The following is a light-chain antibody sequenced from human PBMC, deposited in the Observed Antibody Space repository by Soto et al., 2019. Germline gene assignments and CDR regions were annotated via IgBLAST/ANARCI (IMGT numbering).Light chain of an antibody. J-gene: IGKJ1*01. V-gene: IGKV3-20*01. CDR1: QSVSTN. Sequence: VMTQSPATLSVSPGERAALSCRASQSVSTNLAWYQQKPGQPPRLLIYGASSRATGIPDRFSGSGSGTDFTLTISRLEPDDFAVYYCQQYGSSPRTFGQGTKVEIK. CDR3: QQYGSSPRT. CDR2: GAS.